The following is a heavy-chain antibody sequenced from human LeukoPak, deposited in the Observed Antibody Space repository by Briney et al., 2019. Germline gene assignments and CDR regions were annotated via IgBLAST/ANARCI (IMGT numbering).Heavy chain of an antibody. J-gene: IGHJ3*02. CDR3: TTDSHKLYYDILTGYYYAFDI. CDR1: GFTFSNAW. V-gene: IGHV3-15*01. CDR2: IKSKTDGGTT. D-gene: IGHD3-9*01. Sequence: TGGSLRLSCAASGFTFSNAWMSWVRQAPGKGLEWVGRIKSKTDGGTTDYAAPVKGRFTISRDDSKNTLYLQMNSLKTEDTAVYYCTTDSHKLYYDILTGYYYAFDIWGQGTMVTVSS.